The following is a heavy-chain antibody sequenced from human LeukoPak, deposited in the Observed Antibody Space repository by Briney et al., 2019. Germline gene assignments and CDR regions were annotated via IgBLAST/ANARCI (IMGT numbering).Heavy chain of an antibody. J-gene: IGHJ6*03. CDR3: ARDGYQLPNYYYYMDV. D-gene: IGHD2-2*01. CDR1: GGSIGSYY. V-gene: IGHV4-59*01. CDR2: IYYSGST. Sequence: SETLSLTCTVSGGSIGSYYWSWIRQPPGKGLEWIGYIYYSGSTNYNPSLKSRVTISVDTSKNQFSLKLSSVTAADTAVYYCARDGYQLPNYYYYMDVWGKGTTVTVSS.